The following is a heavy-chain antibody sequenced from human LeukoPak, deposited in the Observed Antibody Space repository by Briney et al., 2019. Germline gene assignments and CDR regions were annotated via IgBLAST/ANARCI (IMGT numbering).Heavy chain of an antibody. J-gene: IGHJ4*02. CDR3: ARERVREYYFDY. CDR1: GFTFSSYG. V-gene: IGHV3-33*01. Sequence: PGRSLRLSCAASGFTFSSYGMHWVRQAPGKGLEWVAVIWYDGSNKYYADSVKGRFTISRDNSKNTLYLQMNSLRAEDTAVYYCARERVREYYFDYWGQGTLVTVSS. CDR2: IWYDGSNK.